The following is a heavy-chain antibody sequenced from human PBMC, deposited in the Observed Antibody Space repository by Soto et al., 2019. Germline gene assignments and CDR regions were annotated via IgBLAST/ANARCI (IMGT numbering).Heavy chain of an antibody. D-gene: IGHD5-12*01. CDR1: GFTFSSYA. CDR2: ISGSGGST. J-gene: IGHJ4*02. Sequence: GGSLRLSCAASGFTFSSYAMSWVRQAPGKGLEWVSAISGSGGSTYYADSVKGRFTISRDNSKNTLYLQMNSLRAEDTAVYYCAKANAAGLWDIVATYLDYWGQGTLVTVSS. V-gene: IGHV3-23*01. CDR3: AKANAAGLWDIVATYLDY.